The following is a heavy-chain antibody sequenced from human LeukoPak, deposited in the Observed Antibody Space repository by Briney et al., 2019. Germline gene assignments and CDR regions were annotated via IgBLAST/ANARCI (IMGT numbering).Heavy chain of an antibody. D-gene: IGHD5-24*01. J-gene: IGHJ3*02. CDR3: ARGRYCSATICSGGDAFDI. Sequence: PSETLSLTRTVSGGSISNYYWSWIRQPAGKGLEPIGRMYTSASANYNPSLKSRVTLSVDASKNQFSLRLSSLTAADTAVYYCARGRYCSATICSGGDAFDIWGQGTVVTVSS. CDR2: MYTSASA. V-gene: IGHV4-4*07. CDR1: GGSISNYY.